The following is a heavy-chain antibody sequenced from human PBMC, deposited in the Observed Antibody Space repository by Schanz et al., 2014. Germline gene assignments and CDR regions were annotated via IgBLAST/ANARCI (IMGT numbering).Heavy chain of an antibody. CDR2: VSRSTPDI. CDR3: AKQHIVRGVIYLNWFDS. J-gene: IGHJ5*01. V-gene: IGHV3-21*02. CDR1: GFTASSHS. Sequence: EVQLLESGGGLVKPGGSLRLSCGVSGFTASSHSMNWVRQAPGKGLEWVSYVSRSTPDIYYADSVKGRFTMSRDNAKNSVFLQMNSLRAEDTAVYYCAKQHIVRGVIYLNWFDSWGQGTLVTVSS. D-gene: IGHD3-10*01.